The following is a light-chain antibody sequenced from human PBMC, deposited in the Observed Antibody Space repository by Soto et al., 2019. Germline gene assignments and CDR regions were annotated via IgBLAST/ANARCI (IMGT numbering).Light chain of an antibody. CDR2: WAS. Sequence: DIVMTQSPDSLAVSLGERATINCKSSQSVLYSSNNKNYLGWYQQKVGQPPKLLIYWASTRESRVPDRFSGSRSGTDFTLTISSLQAEDVAVYYCQPYYSKPLTFGGGNKVEIK. CDR1: QSVLYSSNNKNY. CDR3: QPYYSKPLT. V-gene: IGKV4-1*01. J-gene: IGKJ4*01.